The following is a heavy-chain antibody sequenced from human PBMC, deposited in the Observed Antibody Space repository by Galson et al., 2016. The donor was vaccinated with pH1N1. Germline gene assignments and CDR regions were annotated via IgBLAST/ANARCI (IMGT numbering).Heavy chain of an antibody. CDR2: INEDGSKI. J-gene: IGHJ4*02. CDR3: ARSIGNIGAH. CDR1: GFSLSSFW. Sequence: FLRLSCAASGFSLSSFWMTWVRQAPEKGLEWVANINEDGSKIYYEDSVKGRFTISRDNAKNSLYLQMNSLRAEDTAVYYCARSIGNIGAHWGQGTLVTVSS. D-gene: IGHD5-12*01. V-gene: IGHV3-7*01.